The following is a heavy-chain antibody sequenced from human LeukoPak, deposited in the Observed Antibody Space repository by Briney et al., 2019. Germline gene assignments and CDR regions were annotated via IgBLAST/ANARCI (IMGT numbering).Heavy chain of an antibody. CDR2: IIPIFGTA. D-gene: IGHD3-3*01. V-gene: IGHV1-69*01. CDR3: AREADYDFWSGISRAFDY. CDR1: GGTFSSYA. Sequence: SVKVSCKASGGTFSSYAISWVRQAPGQGLEWMGGIIPIFGTANYAQKFQGRVTITADESTSTAYMKLSSLRSEDTAVYYCAREADYDFWSGISRAFDYWGQGTLVTVSS. J-gene: IGHJ4*02.